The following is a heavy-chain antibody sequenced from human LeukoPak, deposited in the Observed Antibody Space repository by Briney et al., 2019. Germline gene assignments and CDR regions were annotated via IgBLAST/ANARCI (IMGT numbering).Heavy chain of an antibody. CDR3: ARHEGDTMIVVPEYFQH. Sequence: SETLSLTCTVSGGSISSYYWSWIRQPPGKGLEWIGYIYYSGSTNYNPSLKSRVTISVDTSKNQFSLKLSSVTAADTAVYYCARHEGDTMIVVPEYFQHWGQGTLVTVSS. CDR1: GGSISSYY. D-gene: IGHD3-22*01. J-gene: IGHJ1*01. V-gene: IGHV4-59*08. CDR2: IYYSGST.